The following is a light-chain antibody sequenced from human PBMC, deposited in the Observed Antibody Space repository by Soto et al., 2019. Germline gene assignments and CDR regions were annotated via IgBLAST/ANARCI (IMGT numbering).Light chain of an antibody. CDR1: SNDIGAYNY. Sequence: QSVLTQPPSASGSPGQSVTVSCTGTSNDIGAYNYVSWYQQHPGKAPKLIIYEVFRRPSGVPDRFSASKSGNTASLTVSALQPGDEADYYCLSYAGRETGVFGTGTKVTVL. CDR2: EVF. CDR3: LSYAGRETGV. V-gene: IGLV2-8*01. J-gene: IGLJ1*01.